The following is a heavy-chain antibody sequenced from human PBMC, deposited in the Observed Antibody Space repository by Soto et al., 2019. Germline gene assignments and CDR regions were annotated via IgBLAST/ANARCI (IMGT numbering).Heavy chain of an antibody. CDR2: IWYDGTKK. D-gene: IGHD6-19*01. V-gene: IGHV3-33*01. CDR3: ARDVVTAVAGSVNWFDP. CDR1: GFSLRTYG. Sequence: QVQLVESGGGVVQSGRSLTLSCAASGFSLRTYGMQWLRRAPGKGLEWVAFIWYDGTKKFYANSVKGRSTISKDNSNNILYLQRSGLRAEDTAVYYCARDVVTAVAGSVNWFDPWGQGTRVTVSS. J-gene: IGHJ5*02.